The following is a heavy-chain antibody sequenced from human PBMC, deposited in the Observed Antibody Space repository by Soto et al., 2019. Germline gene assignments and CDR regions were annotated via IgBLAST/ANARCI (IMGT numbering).Heavy chain of an antibody. Sequence: QVQLQESGPGLVKPSQTLSLTCTVSGGSISSGGYYWSWIRQHPGKGLEWIGYIYHSGTTYYNPSLKHRVTISVDTSKNQFSLKLTAVTAADTAVYYCARVRGXQLLGWFDPWGQGTLVTVSS. J-gene: IGHJ5*02. CDR3: ARVRGXQLLGWFDP. V-gene: IGHV4-31*03. CDR1: GGSISSGGYY. D-gene: IGHD2-2*01. CDR2: IYHSGTT.